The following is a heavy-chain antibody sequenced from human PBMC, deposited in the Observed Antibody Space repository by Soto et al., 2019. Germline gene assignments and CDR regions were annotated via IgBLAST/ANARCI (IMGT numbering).Heavy chain of an antibody. CDR1: GYTFTSYY. V-gene: IGHV1-46*01. J-gene: IGHJ6*02. D-gene: IGHD6-13*01. Sequence: ASVKVSCKASGYTFTSYYLHWVRQAPGQGLELMGIINPSGGSTSYAQKFQGRVTMTRDTSTSTVYIELSSLRSEDTAVYYCARGAPAAGYYYYYGMDVWGQGNTVTVSS. CDR3: ARGAPAAGYYYYYGMDV. CDR2: INPSGGST.